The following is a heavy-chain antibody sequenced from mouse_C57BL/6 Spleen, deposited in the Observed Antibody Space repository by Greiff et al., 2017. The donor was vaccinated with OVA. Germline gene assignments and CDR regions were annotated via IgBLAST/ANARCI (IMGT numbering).Heavy chain of an antibody. CDR2: ISYSGST. V-gene: IGHV3-1*01. D-gene: IGHD2-3*01. Sequence: DVKLQESGPGMVKPSQSLSLTCTVTGYSITSGYDWHWIRHFPGNKLEWMGYISYSGSTNYNPSLKSRISITHDTSKNHFFLKLNSVTTEDTATYYCARERDGYYGDFDVWGTGTTVTVSS. CDR1: GYSITSGYD. J-gene: IGHJ1*03. CDR3: ARERDGYYGDFDV.